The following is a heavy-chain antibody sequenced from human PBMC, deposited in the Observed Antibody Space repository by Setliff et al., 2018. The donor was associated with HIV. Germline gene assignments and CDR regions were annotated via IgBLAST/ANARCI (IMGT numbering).Heavy chain of an antibody. CDR3: ANRFRTSNNWYYFDY. V-gene: IGHV5-51*01. CDR1: GYTFTSYW. CDR2: IYPGDSYT. D-gene: IGHD6-13*01. Sequence: PGESLKISCKGSGYTFTSYWIGWVRQMPGKGLEWMGIIYPGDSYTRYSPSFQSQVTISADKPTGTAYLEWRSLTASDTAIYYCANRFRTSNNWYYFDYWGPGTLVTSPQ. J-gene: IGHJ4*02.